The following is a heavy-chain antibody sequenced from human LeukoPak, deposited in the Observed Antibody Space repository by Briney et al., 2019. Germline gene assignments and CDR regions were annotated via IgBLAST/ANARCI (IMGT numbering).Heavy chain of an antibody. CDR2: IKQDGSEK. CDR1: GLTFNKYW. J-gene: IGHJ4*02. D-gene: IGHD5-18*01. CDR3: ARDLSGVTGYTYGRGIDY. Sequence: GGSLRLSCEASGLTFNKYWMTWVRQAPGKGLEWVANIKQDGSEKYYVDSVKGRFTISRDNAKTSLYLQMNSLRAEDTAVYYCARDLSGVTGYTYGRGIDYWGQGTLVTVSS. V-gene: IGHV3-7*01.